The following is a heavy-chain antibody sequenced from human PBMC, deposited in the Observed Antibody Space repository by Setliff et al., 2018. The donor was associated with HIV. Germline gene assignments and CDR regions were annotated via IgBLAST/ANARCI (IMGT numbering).Heavy chain of an antibody. CDR3: ATEGAGGSYQRASALDV. CDR2: MMTIFSTT. Sequence: ASVKVSCKVSGYTLTELSMHWVRQAPGKGLEWMGGMMTIFSTTNYARKSQGRVTITTDESTGTAYMELSNLRSEDTAVYYCATEGAGGSYQRASALDVWGQGTMVTVSS. V-gene: IGHV1-24*01. D-gene: IGHD1-26*01. J-gene: IGHJ3*01. CDR1: GYTLTELS.